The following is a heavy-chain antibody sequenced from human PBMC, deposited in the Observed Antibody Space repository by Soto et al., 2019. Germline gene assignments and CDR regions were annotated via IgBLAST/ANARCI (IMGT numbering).Heavy chain of an antibody. V-gene: IGHV1-69*02. CDR3: ARARHVAARSILAD. Sequence: PSVKVSCKASGGTFSSYTISWVRQAPGQGLEWMGRIIPILGIANYAQKFQGRVTITADKSTSTAYMELSSLRSKDTAVYYCARARHVAARSILADWGQGTLVTVSS. D-gene: IGHD6-6*01. CDR2: IIPILGIA. CDR1: GGTFSSYT. J-gene: IGHJ4*02.